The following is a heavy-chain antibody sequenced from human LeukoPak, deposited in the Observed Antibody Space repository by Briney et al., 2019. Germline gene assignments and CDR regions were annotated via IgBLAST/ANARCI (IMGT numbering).Heavy chain of an antibody. CDR1: GGAISSYY. CDR3: ARSVRWLPSIYYFDY. J-gene: IGHJ4*02. V-gene: IGHV4-59*01. CDR2: IYYSGST. D-gene: IGHD5-24*01. Sequence: SETLSLTCTVSGGAISSYYWSWIRQPPGKGLEWIGYIYYSGSTNYNPSLKSRVTISVDTSKNQFSLKLSSVTAADTAVYYCARSVRWLPSIYYFDYWGQGTLVTVSS.